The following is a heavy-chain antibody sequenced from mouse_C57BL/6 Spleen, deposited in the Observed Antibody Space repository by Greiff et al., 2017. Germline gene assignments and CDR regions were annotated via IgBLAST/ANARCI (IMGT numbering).Heavy chain of an antibody. CDR2: IWRGGST. D-gene: IGHD1-1*01. V-gene: IGHV2-5*01. J-gene: IGHJ2*01. CDR3: AKNYGSSSYYFDY. Sequence: QVQLQQSGPGLVQPSQSLSITCTVSGFSLTSYGVHWVRQSPGKGLEWLGVIWRGGSTDYNAAFMSRLSITKDNSKSQVFFKMNSLQADDTAIYYCAKNYGSSSYYFDYWGQGATLTGSS. CDR1: GFSLTSYG.